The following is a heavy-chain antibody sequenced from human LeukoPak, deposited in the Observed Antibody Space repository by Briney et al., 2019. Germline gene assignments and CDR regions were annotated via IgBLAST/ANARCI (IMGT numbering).Heavy chain of an antibody. CDR2: FYYTGNS. V-gene: IGHV4-39*01. J-gene: IGHJ4*02. CDR3: ARRFHGSGSHFFDY. D-gene: IGHD3-10*01. CDR1: GGSIDDSNYY. Sequence: SETLSLTCIVSGGSIDDSNYYWGWLRQPPEKGREWIGSFYYTGNSYYSPSLQSRVTISADTSNNQFSLSLRSVTASDTAVYYCARRFHGSGSHFFDYWGQGKLVSVSS.